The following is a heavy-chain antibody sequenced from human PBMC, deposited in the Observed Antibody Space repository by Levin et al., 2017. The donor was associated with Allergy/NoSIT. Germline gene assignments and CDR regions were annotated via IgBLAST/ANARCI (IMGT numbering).Heavy chain of an antibody. CDR1: GFTFNNYP. J-gene: IGHJ4*02. CDR3: AKGGGFWSSHLHRYFDS. Sequence: GGSLRLSCSASGFTFNNYPMSWVRQAPGKGLEWVSAVGGGGATTHYADSVKGRFTISRDNSRNTLFLQMNSLRAEDTAVYYCAKGGGFWSSHLHRYFDSWGQGTLVTVSS. CDR2: VGGGGATT. D-gene: IGHD2-8*02. V-gene: IGHV3-23*01.